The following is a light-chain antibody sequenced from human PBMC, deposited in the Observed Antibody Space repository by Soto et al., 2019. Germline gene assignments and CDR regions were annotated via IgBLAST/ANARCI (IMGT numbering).Light chain of an antibody. CDR3: QQYGSSPRT. CDR2: GAS. CDR1: QSVSSSY. Sequence: EIVLTQSPGTLSLSPGERATLSCRASQSVSSSYLAWYQQKPGQAPRLLIYGASSRATGTPDRFSGSGSGTDFTLTISRLEPEDFAVYYCQQYGSSPRTFGQGTKVAIK. J-gene: IGKJ1*01. V-gene: IGKV3-20*01.